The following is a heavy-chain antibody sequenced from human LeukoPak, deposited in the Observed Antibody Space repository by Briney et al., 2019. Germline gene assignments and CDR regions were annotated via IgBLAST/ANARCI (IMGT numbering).Heavy chain of an antibody. D-gene: IGHD5-12*01. J-gene: IGHJ3*02. Sequence: GRSLRLSCAASGFTFDDYAMHWVRQAPGKGLEWVSGISWNSGSIGYADSVKGRFTISRDNAKNSLYLQMNSLRAEDTALYYCAKSVYVVATEDAFDIWGQGTMVTVSS. CDR3: AKSVYVVATEDAFDI. CDR1: GFTFDDYA. V-gene: IGHV3-9*01. CDR2: ISWNSGSI.